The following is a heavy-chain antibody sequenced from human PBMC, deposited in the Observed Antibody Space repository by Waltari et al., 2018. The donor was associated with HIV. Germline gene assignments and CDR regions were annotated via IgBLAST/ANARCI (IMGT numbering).Heavy chain of an antibody. CDR3: ARAIQGAMVHHFDY. V-gene: IGHV3-11*05. Sequence: QVQLVESGGGLVKPGGSLRLSCAASGFTFSDYYMSWIRQAPGKGREWVSYISSSSSYTNYADSVKGRFTISRDNAKNSLYLQMNSLRAEDTAVYYCARAIQGAMVHHFDYWGQGTLVTVSS. J-gene: IGHJ4*02. CDR2: ISSSSSYT. CDR1: GFTFSDYY. D-gene: IGHD5-18*01.